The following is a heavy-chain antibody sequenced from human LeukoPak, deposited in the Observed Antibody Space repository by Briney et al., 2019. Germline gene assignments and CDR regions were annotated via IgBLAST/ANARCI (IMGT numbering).Heavy chain of an antibody. J-gene: IGHJ5*02. V-gene: IGHV4-34*01. CDR2: INHSGST. CDR3: ARGTAVAGT. D-gene: IGHD6-19*01. CDR1: GGSFSGYY. Sequence: SETLSLTCAVYGGSFSGYYWSWIRQPPGKGLAWIGEINHSGSTNYNPSLKSRVTISVDTSKNQFSLKLSSVTAADTAVYYCARGTAVAGTWGQGALVTVSS.